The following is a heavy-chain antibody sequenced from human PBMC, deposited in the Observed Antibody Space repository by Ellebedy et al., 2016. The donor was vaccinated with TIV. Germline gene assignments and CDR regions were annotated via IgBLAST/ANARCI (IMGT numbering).Heavy chain of an antibody. V-gene: IGHV3-7*01. CDR3: ARGHNWNDVGVIDY. Sequence: GESLKISXAASGFTFNSCAMNWVRQAPGKGLEWVANIKQDGSEEYYVESVKGRFTISRDNAKNSLYLQMNSLRVEDTAVYYCARGHNWNDVGVIDYWGQGTLVTVSS. CDR2: IKQDGSEE. D-gene: IGHD1-1*01. CDR1: GFTFNSCA. J-gene: IGHJ4*02.